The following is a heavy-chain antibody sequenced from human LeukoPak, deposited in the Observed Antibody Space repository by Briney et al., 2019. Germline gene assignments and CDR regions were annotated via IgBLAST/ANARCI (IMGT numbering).Heavy chain of an antibody. CDR1: GYTFTSYD. Sequence: ASVKVSCKASGYTFTSYDINWVRQATGQGLEWVGWMNPNSGNTGYAQKFQGRVTITRNTSISTAYMELSSLRSEDTAVYYCARVLSRAAAATGYWGQGTLVTVSS. CDR2: MNPNSGNT. V-gene: IGHV1-8*03. CDR3: ARVLSRAAAATGY. J-gene: IGHJ4*02. D-gene: IGHD6-13*01.